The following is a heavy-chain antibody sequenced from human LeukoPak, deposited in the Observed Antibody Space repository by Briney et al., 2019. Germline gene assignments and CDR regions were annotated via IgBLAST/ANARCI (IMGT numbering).Heavy chain of an antibody. V-gene: IGHV3-21*01. CDR3: ARDEGLPAEYFQH. Sequence: GGSLRLSCAASGFTLSDHYMNWVRQAPGKGLEWVSSISGSDNYIFYADSVKGRFTISRDNAKNSLFLQMDSLRAEDTAVYYCARDEGLPAEYFQHWGQGTLVTVSS. J-gene: IGHJ1*01. CDR2: ISGSDNYI. D-gene: IGHD4-11*01. CDR1: GFTLSDHY.